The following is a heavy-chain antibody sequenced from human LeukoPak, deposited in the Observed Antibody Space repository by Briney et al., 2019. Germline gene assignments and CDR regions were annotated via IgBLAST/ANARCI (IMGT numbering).Heavy chain of an antibody. V-gene: IGHV3-30*04. Sequence: GGSLRLSCAASGFTFSSYAMHWVRQAPGKGLEWVAVISYDGSNKYYADSVKGRFTISRDNSQNTLYLQMNSLGAEDTALYYCAKTFETSCSSPSCVARYGMDVWGQGTTVTVSS. CDR2: ISYDGSNK. D-gene: IGHD2-2*01. CDR1: GFTFSSYA. CDR3: AKTFETSCSSPSCVARYGMDV. J-gene: IGHJ6*02.